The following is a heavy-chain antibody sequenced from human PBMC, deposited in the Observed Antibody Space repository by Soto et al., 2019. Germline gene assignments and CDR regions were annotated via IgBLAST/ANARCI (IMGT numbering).Heavy chain of an antibody. D-gene: IGHD3-3*01. J-gene: IGHJ4*02. CDR1: GGSISSGGYY. CDR3: ARGTEDDFWSGSLSFDY. V-gene: IGHV4-31*03. Sequence: QVQLQESGPGLVKPSQTLSLTCTVSGGSISSGGYYWSWIRQHPGKGLEWIGYIYYSGSTYYNPSLKSRVTISVDTSKNQCSLKLSSVTAADTAVYYCARGTEDDFWSGSLSFDYWGQGTLVTVSS. CDR2: IYYSGST.